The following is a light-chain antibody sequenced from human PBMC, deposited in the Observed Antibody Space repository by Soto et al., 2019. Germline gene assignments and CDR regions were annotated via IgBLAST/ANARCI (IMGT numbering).Light chain of an antibody. J-gene: IGKJ1*01. CDR2: ATS. CDR3: QQHRSSPLT. CDR1: QSVSGTY. V-gene: IGKV3-20*01. Sequence: EILLTQSPDTLSLSPGERATLSCRASQSVSGTYLAWYQQKPGQAPRLLNYATSSRATGIPDRFIGSGSGTDFTLTISRLEPEDFEVYYCQQHRSSPLTFGLGTKVEIK.